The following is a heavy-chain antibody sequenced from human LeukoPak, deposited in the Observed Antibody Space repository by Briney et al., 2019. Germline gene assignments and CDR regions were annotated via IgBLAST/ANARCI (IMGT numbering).Heavy chain of an antibody. CDR1: GFNVTTNY. V-gene: IGHV3-53*01. J-gene: IGHJ4*02. CDR2: IYSGGTT. D-gene: IGHD5-24*01. Sequence: KSGGSLRLSSAASGFNVTTNYMSWVRQAPGKGLEWVSVIYSGGTTYYADSVKGRFTISRDISKNTLSLQMNSLRAEDTAVYYCARGRRDGYNLGYWGQGTLVAASS. CDR3: ARGRRDGYNLGY.